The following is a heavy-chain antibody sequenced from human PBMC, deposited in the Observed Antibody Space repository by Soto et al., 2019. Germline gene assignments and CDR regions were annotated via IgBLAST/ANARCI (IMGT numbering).Heavy chain of an antibody. J-gene: IGHJ4*02. CDR1: GFTFSTYT. D-gene: IGHD2-15*01. CDR3: ARGRVAATEVVDY. V-gene: IGHV3-21*01. Sequence: EVQLVESGGGLVKAGGSLRLSCAASGFTFSTYTMNWVRQGPGKGLEWVASIVSSSGYIFYADSVKGRFTISRDNAKNSLHLQMNSLRAEDTAVYYWARGRVAATEVVDYWGQGTLVTVST. CDR2: IVSSSGYI.